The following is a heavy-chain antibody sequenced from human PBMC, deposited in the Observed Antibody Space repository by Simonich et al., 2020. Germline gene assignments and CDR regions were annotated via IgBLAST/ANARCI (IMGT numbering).Heavy chain of an antibody. CDR3: ARDFRLQLVEIGTYYYYGMDV. V-gene: IGHV3-48*03. CDR1: GFTFSSYE. CDR2: ISSSSSTI. Sequence: EMQLVESGGVLLQPGGSLRLSCAASGFTFSSYEMHWVRQVPGKGSEWVSYISSSSSTIYYADSVKGRVTISRDKDKNSMYMSMNRLSAEDTAVYYCARDFRLQLVEIGTYYYYGMDVWGQGTTVTVSS. D-gene: IGHD6-6*01. J-gene: IGHJ6*02.